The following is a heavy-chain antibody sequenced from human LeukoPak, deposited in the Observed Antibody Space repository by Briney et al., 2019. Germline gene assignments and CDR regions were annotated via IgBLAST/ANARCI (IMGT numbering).Heavy chain of an antibody. CDR3: ARGRFWNDY. D-gene: IGHD1-1*01. CDR1: GGSFSGYY. J-gene: IGHJ4*02. V-gene: IGHV4-34*01. CDR2: INQSGST. Sequence: SETLSLTCAVYGGSFSGYYWSWIRQPPGKGLEWIGEINQSGSTNYNPSLKSRVTISVDTSKNQFSLKLSSVTAADTAVYYCARGRFWNDYWGQGTLVTVSS.